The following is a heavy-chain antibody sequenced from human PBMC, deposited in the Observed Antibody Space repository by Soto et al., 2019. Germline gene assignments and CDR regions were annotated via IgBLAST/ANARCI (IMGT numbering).Heavy chain of an antibody. Sequence: GGSLRLSCAASGFTFSNYAMTWVRQAPGKGLEWVSAITGSGASAYYADSVKGRFTISRDNSNNTLYLQMNSLRAEDTAIYYCAKSAYIYGSPRSFDYWGQGTLVTVSS. J-gene: IGHJ4*02. CDR2: ITGSGASA. CDR3: AKSAYIYGSPRSFDY. V-gene: IGHV3-23*01. D-gene: IGHD4-17*01. CDR1: GFTFSNYA.